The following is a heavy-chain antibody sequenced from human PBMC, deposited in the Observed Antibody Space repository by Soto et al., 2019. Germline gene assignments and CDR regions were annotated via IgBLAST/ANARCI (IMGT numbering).Heavy chain of an antibody. CDR2: FDPEDVET. D-gene: IGHD3-3*01. J-gene: IGHJ5*02. Sequence: ASVKVSCKVSGYTPTELSMHWVRQAPGKGLEWMGGFDPEDVETTYAQKFQGRVTMTEDTSTDTASMELSSLRSEDTAVYYGATEWPYYDFWRGYYTNLNWFDPWGQGTLVTVS. CDR1: GYTPTELS. CDR3: ATEWPYYDFWRGYYTNLNWFDP. V-gene: IGHV1-24*01.